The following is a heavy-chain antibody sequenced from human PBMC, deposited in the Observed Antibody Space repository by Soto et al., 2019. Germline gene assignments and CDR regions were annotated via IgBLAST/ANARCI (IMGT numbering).Heavy chain of an antibody. J-gene: IGHJ4*02. CDR1: GFTFSNYA. CDR3: ARVKYSYGDY. V-gene: IGHV3-30-3*01. CDR2: ISYDGSNT. D-gene: IGHD5-18*01. Sequence: QVQLVESGGGVVQPGRSLRLSCAASGFTFSNYAMHWVRQAPGKGLEWVAVISYDGSNTYNADSVKGRFTISRDNSKNTLYLQMNSLRTEDTAVYYCARVKYSYGDYWGQGTLVIVSS.